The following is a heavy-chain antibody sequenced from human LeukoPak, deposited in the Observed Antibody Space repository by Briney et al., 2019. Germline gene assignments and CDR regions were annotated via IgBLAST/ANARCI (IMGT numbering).Heavy chain of an antibody. J-gene: IGHJ5*02. D-gene: IGHD4-17*01. V-gene: IGHV4-4*02. Sequence: SGTLSLTCAVSGGSISSNNWWNWVRQPPGKGLEWIGYIYYSGSTNYNPSLKSRVTISVDTSKNQFSLKLSSVTAADTAVYYCASETVSRWFDPWGQGTLVTVSS. CDR3: ASETVSRWFDP. CDR1: GGSISSNNW. CDR2: IYYSGST.